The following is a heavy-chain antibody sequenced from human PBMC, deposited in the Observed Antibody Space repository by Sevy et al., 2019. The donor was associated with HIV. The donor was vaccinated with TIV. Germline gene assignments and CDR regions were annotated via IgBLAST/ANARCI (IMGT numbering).Heavy chain of an antibody. V-gene: IGHV4-34*01. Sequence: SETLSLTCAVYGGSFSGYYWSWIRQPPGKGLEWIGEIDHSGSINYNLSLRSRGSISKDTSKNQFSLKVTSVTAADTAVYYCARQRTRTTMGVVVRGGAFDIWGQGTTVTVSS. D-gene: IGHD3-22*01. CDR1: GGSFSGYY. CDR3: ARQRTRTTMGVVVRGGAFDI. CDR2: IDHSGSI. J-gene: IGHJ3*02.